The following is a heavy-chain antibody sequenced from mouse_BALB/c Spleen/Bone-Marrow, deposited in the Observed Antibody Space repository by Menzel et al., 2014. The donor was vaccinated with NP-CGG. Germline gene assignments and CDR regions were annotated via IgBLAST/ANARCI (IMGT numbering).Heavy chain of an antibody. D-gene: IGHD2-4*01. J-gene: IGHJ3*01. CDR1: GFTFXSYG. V-gene: IGHV5-9-2*01. CDR2: ISGGGSYI. Sequence: EVKLVESGGDLVNPGGSLKLSCAASGFTFXSYGMSWVRQTPEKRLEWVATISGGGSYIYYADNVKGRFIISRDNAKNNLYLQVRSLRSEDTALYYCAREGYDYDWFADWGQGTLVTVSA. CDR3: AREGYDYDWFAD.